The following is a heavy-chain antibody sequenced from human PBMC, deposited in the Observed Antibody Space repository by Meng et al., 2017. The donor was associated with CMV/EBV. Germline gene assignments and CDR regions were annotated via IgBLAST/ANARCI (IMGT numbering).Heavy chain of an antibody. V-gene: IGHV4-59*01. CDR2: IYYSGST. CDR3: ASDGLGYSSSWENYFDY. Sequence: SKTLSPTCTVSGGSISSYYWSWIRQPPGKGLEWIGYIYYSGSTNYNPSLKSRVTISVDTSKNQFSLKLSSVTAADTAVYYCASDGLGYSSSWENYFDYWGQGTLVTVSS. D-gene: IGHD6-13*01. CDR1: GGSISSYY. J-gene: IGHJ4*02.